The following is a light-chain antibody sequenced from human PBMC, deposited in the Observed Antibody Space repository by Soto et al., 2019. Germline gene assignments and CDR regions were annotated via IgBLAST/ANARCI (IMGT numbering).Light chain of an antibody. CDR3: QQYGSSPIT. Sequence: EIVLTQSPATLSLSPGERATLSCRASQSVSATLAWYQHKPGQAPRLLIYGASSRATGIPDRFSGSGSGTDFTLTISRLEPEDFAVYYCQQYGSSPITFGQGTRLEIK. CDR1: QSVSAT. V-gene: IGKV3-20*01. J-gene: IGKJ5*01. CDR2: GAS.